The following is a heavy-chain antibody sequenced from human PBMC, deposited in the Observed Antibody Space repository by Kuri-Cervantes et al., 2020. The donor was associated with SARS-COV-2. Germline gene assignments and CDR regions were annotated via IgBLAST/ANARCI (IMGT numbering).Heavy chain of an antibody. CDR1: GGSISSHY. Sequence: SETLSLTCTVSGGSISSHYWSWIRQPPGKGLEWIGYIYYSGSTNYNPSLKSRVTISVDTSKNQFSLKLSSVTAADTAVYYCARGGWRAGPLVVPAANSDTNYYYYYYMDVWGKGTTVTVSS. CDR3: ARGGWRAGPLVVPAANSDTNYYYYYYMDV. V-gene: IGHV4-59*11. CDR2: IYYSGST. D-gene: IGHD2-2*01. J-gene: IGHJ6*03.